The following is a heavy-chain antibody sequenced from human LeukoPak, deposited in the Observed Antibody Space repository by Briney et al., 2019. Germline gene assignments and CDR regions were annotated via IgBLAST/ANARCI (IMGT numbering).Heavy chain of an antibody. J-gene: IGHJ5*02. V-gene: IGHV3-73*01. CDR2: IRSKANSYAT. CDR3: TRQGATRDWFDP. Sequence: GGSLRLSCVASGFTFSGSAMHWVRQASGKGLEWVGRIRSKANSYATAYAASVKGRFTISRDDSKNTAYLQMNSLKTEDTAVYYCTRQGATRDWFDPWGQGTLVTVSS. CDR1: GFTFSGSA. D-gene: IGHD1-26*01.